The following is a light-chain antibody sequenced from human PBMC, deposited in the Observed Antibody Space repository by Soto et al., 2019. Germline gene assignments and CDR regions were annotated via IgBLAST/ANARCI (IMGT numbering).Light chain of an antibody. CDR2: EVT. CDR1: SSDVGGYDY. J-gene: IGLJ1*01. Sequence: QSSLTQPPSASVSPGQSVTISGTGTSSDVGGYDYVSWYQQHPGKAPKLMIYEVTIRPSGVSDRFSGSKSGNTASLTVSGLQAEDEADYYCSSYTGGNPSYVFGTGTKVTVL. V-gene: IGLV2-8*01. CDR3: SSYTGGNPSYV.